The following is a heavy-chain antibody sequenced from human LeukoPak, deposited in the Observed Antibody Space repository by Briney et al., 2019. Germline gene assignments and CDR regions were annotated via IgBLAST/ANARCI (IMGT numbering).Heavy chain of an antibody. J-gene: IGHJ4*02. D-gene: IGHD6-19*01. V-gene: IGHV4-34*01. CDR1: GGSFSGYY. CDR3: ARRSVAAGNY. CDR2: INHSGST. Sequence: SETLSLTCAVYGGSFSGYYWSWIRQPPGKGLEWIGEINHSGSTNYNPSLKSRVTISVDTSKNQFSLKLSSVTAADTAVYYCARRSVAAGNYWGQGTLVTVSS.